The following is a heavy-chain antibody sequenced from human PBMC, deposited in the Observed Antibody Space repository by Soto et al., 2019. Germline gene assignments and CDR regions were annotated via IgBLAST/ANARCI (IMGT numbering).Heavy chain of an antibody. CDR3: AKDLRETGGYYSDC. V-gene: IGHV3-30*18. Sequence: QVQLVESGGGVVQPGRSLRLSCAASGFSFSKYGMHWVRQAPGKGLEWVAEMSDDGSKKYYGDSVKGRFTISRDNSKNTLYLLMDSLRPEDTAMYYCAKDLRETGGYYSDCWGQGTLVTVSS. J-gene: IGHJ4*02. CDR1: GFSFSKYG. CDR2: MSDDGSKK. D-gene: IGHD3-16*01.